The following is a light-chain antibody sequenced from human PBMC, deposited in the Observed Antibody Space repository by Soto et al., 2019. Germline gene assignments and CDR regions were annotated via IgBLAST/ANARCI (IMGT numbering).Light chain of an antibody. V-gene: IGKV3-11*01. Sequence: EIVLTQSPATLSSLPGDRVTLSCRAIQAGNTRLAWYQHKPGQAPRLLIYETFKRAAGIPARFSGSGSGTDFTLTISSLEPEDFAVYYCQQRTNWPRTFGQGTKVDIK. J-gene: IGKJ1*01. CDR3: QQRTNWPRT. CDR1: QAGNTR. CDR2: ETF.